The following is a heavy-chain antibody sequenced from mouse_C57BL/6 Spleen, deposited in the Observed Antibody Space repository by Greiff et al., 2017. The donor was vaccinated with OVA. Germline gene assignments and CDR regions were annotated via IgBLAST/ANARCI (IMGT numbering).Heavy chain of an antibody. V-gene: IGHV5-9-1*02. CDR1: GFTFSSYA. CDR3: TRVYYGSSPFAY. CDR2: ISSGGDYI. J-gene: IGHJ3*01. Sequence: EVQVVESGEGLVKPGGSLKLSCAASGFTFSSYAMSWVRQTPEKRLEWVAYISSGGDYIYYADTVKGRFTISRDNARNTLYLQMSSLKSEDTAMYYCTRVYYGSSPFAYWGQGTLVTVSA. D-gene: IGHD1-1*01.